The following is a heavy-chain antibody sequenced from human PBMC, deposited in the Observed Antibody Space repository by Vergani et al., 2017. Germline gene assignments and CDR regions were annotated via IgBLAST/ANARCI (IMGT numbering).Heavy chain of an antibody. Sequence: QVQLVQSGAEVKKPGASVKVSCKASDYTFTSYGISWVRQAPGQGLEWMGWISAYNGNTNYAQKLQGRVTMTTDTSTSTAYMELRSLRSDDTAVYYCARDKYYYGSGSYDMGLYWGQGTLVTVSS. J-gene: IGHJ4*02. D-gene: IGHD3-10*01. CDR3: ARDKYYYGSGSYDMGLY. CDR1: DYTFTSYG. CDR2: ISAYNGNT. V-gene: IGHV1-18*01.